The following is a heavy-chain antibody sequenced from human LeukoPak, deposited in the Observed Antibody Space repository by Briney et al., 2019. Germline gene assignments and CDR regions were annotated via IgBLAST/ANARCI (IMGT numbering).Heavy chain of an antibody. CDR2: ISSSSSYT. CDR1: GFTFSDYY. J-gene: IGHJ4*02. Sequence: GGSLRLSCAASGFTFSDYYMSWIRQAPGRGLEWVSYISSSSSYTNYADSVRGRFTISRDDPKNSLYLQMNSLRAEDTAVYSCARTSMRMATAGLVDYWGQGTLVTVSS. D-gene: IGHD5-24*01. V-gene: IGHV3-11*03. CDR3: ARTSMRMATAGLVDY.